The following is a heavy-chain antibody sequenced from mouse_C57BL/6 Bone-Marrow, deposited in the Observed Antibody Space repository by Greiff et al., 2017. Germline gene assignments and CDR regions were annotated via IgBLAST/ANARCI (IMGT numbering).Heavy chain of an antibody. D-gene: IGHD4-1*01. CDR1: GFTFSSYG. CDR2: ISSGGSYT. V-gene: IGHV5-6*01. Sequence: EVQLQESGGDLVKPGGSLKLSCAASGFTFSSYGMSWVRQTPDKRLEWVATISSGGSYTYYPDSVKGRFTISRDNAKNTLYLQMSSLKSEDTAMYYCARLGFPYDYWGQGTTLPVSS. J-gene: IGHJ2*01. CDR3: ARLGFPYDY.